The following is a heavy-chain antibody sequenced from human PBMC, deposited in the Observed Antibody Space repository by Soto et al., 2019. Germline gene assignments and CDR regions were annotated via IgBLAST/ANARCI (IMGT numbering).Heavy chain of an antibody. D-gene: IGHD2-15*01. CDR3: ARIVVVAARGAFDI. V-gene: IGHV4-59*01. CDR2: IYYSGST. Sequence: QVQLQESGPGLVKPSETLSLTCTVSGGSISSYYWSWIRRPPGKGLEWIGYIYYSGSTNYNPSLKSRVTISVDTSKNQFSLKLSSVTAADTAVYYCARIVVVAARGAFDIWGQGTMVTVSS. J-gene: IGHJ3*02. CDR1: GGSISSYY.